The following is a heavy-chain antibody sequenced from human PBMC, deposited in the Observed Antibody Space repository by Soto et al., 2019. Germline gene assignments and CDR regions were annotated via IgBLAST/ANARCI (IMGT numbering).Heavy chain of an antibody. V-gene: IGHV3-73*01. Sequence: EVLLVESGGGLVQPGGSLKLSCAASGFVFKDSSIHWVRQASGKGLEWVGRIRDRAFSYATAYAASVKGRFTISRDDSTNTAYLQMNSLKTEDTAIYYCTRLISAAQDYWGQGTLVTGSS. CDR1: GFVFKDSS. CDR2: IRDRAFSYAT. D-gene: IGHD3-10*01. J-gene: IGHJ4*02. CDR3: TRLISAAQDY.